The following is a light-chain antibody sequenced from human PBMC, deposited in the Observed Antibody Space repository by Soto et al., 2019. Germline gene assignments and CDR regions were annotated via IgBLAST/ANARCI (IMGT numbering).Light chain of an antibody. CDR2: GAS. V-gene: IGKV3-15*01. CDR1: QSVSSN. Sequence: EIVMTQSKATLSVSPGERATLSCRASQSVSSNLAWYQQKPGQAPRLLIYGASTRATGIPARFSGSGSGTEFTLTISSLQSEDFAVYYCQQYNNWPYIFCQG. J-gene: IGKJ2*01. CDR3: QQYNNWPYI.